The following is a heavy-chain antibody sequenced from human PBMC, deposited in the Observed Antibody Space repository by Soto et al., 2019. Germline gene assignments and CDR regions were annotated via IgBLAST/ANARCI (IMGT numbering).Heavy chain of an antibody. CDR2: INAGNGNT. Sequence: ASVKVSCKASGYTFTSYAMHWVRQAPGQRLEWMGWINAGNGNTKYSQKFQGRVTMTRNTSISKAYMELSTLRSEDTAVYYCARELTMIVDNWGQGTLVTVS. CDR3: ARELTMIVDN. D-gene: IGHD3-22*01. V-gene: IGHV1-3*01. CDR1: GYTFTSYA. J-gene: IGHJ4*02.